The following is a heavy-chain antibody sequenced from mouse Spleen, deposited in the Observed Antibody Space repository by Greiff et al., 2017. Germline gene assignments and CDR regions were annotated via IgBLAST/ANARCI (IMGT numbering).Heavy chain of an antibody. D-gene: IGHD1-1*01. V-gene: IGHV3-6*01. J-gene: IGHJ1*01. CDR1: GYSITSGYY. Sequence: VQLQQSGPGLVKPSQSLSLTCSVTGYSITSGYYWNWIRQFPGNKLEWMGYISYDGSNNYNPSLKNRISITRDTSKNQFFLKLNSVTTEDTATYYCARDPYYGSPYWYFDVWGAGTTVTVSS. CDR2: ISYDGSN. CDR3: ARDPYYGSPYWYFDV.